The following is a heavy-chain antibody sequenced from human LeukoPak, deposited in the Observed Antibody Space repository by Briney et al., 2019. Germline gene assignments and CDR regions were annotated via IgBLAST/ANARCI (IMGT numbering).Heavy chain of an antibody. V-gene: IGHV3-9*01. Sequence: GGSLRLSCAASGFTFDDYAMHWVRQAPGKGLEWVSGTSWNSGSIGYADSVKGRFTISRDNAKNSLYLQMNSLRAEDTALYYCAKDIGYSSSWYYYYYGMDVWGQGTTVTVSS. J-gene: IGHJ6*02. CDR3: AKDIGYSSSWYYYYYGMDV. D-gene: IGHD6-13*01. CDR1: GFTFDDYA. CDR2: TSWNSGSI.